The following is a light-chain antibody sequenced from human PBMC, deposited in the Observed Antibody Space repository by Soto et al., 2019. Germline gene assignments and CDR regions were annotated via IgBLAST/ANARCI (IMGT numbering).Light chain of an antibody. CDR1: QSVSSN. CDR3: QQYNNWPSWT. Sequence: EIVMTQSPATLSVSPGERATLSFRASQSVSSNLAWYQQKPGQAPRLLIYGASTRATGIPARFSGSGSGTEFTLTISSLQFEDFAVYYCQQYNNWPSWTFGQGTKVDIK. J-gene: IGKJ1*01. CDR2: GAS. V-gene: IGKV3-15*01.